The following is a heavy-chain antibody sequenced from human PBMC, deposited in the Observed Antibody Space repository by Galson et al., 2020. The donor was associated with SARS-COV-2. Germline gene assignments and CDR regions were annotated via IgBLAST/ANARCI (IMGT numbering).Heavy chain of an antibody. CDR2: IIPILGIA. Sequence: SVKVSCKASGGTFSSYAISWVRQAPGQGREWMGGIIPILGIANYAQKFQGRVTITADKSTSTAYMELSSLRSKDTAVYYCARDFGSGWDYWGQGTLVTVSS. CDR1: GGTFSSYA. CDR3: ARDFGSGWDY. J-gene: IGHJ4*02. D-gene: IGHD6-19*01. V-gene: IGHV1-69*10.